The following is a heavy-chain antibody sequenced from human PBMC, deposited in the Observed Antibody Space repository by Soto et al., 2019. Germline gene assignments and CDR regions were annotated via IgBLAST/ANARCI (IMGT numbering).Heavy chain of an antibody. J-gene: IGHJ4*02. CDR2: ISGSGGST. CDR1: GFTISSDA. D-gene: IGHD3-16*01. CDR3: AKMGVGLAGSDY. V-gene: IGHV3-23*01. Sequence: EVQLLESGGGLVQPGGSLRLSCAASGFTISSDAMSWVRQAPGKGLEWVSAISGSGGSTYYADSVKGRFTISRDNSKNTLYLQMNSLRAEDTAVYYCAKMGVGLAGSDYWGQGTLVTVSS.